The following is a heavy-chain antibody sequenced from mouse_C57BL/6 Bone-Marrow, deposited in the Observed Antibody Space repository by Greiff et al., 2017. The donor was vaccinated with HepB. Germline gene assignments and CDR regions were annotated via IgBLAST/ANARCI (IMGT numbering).Heavy chain of an antibody. V-gene: IGHV5-17*01. J-gene: IGHJ2*01. Sequence: DVKLVESGGGLVKPGGSLKLSSATSGFNFSDYGMHWVRQAPEKGLEWVAYISSGSSTIYYADTVKGRFTISRDNAKNTLFLQMTSLRSEDTTTYYCERGLTTVIEDFDYWGQGTTLTVSS. D-gene: IGHD1-1*01. CDR2: ISSGSSTI. CDR3: ERGLTTVIEDFDY. CDR1: GFNFSDYG.